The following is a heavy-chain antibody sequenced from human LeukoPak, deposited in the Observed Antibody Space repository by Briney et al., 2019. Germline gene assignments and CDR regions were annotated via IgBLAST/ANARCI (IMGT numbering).Heavy chain of an antibody. CDR1: GGSINTGGYY. V-gene: IGHV4-61*08. J-gene: IGHJ4*02. D-gene: IGHD4-17*01. Sequence: SETLSLTCTVSGGSINTGGYYWSWIRQPPGKGLEWIGYIYYSGSTSYNPSLKSRVTMSVDTSKNQFSLKVRSVTAADTAVYYCARHDYGDYDQIKWGQGTLVTVSS. CDR3: ARHDYGDYDQIK. CDR2: IYYSGST.